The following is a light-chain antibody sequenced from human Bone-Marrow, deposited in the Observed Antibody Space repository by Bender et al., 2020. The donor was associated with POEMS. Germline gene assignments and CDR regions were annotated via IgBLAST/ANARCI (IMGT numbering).Light chain of an antibody. CDR2: QDK. V-gene: IGLV3-1*01. CDR3: QVWDRSFYV. CDR1: TLERKY. J-gene: IGLJ1*01. Sequence: SFELTQPPSVSVSPGQTASITCSGETLERKYVCWYQQRPGQSPVLVIYQDKNRPSGIPERFSGSTSGNTATLTISGTQAMDEADYYCQVWDRSFYVFGTGTKVTVL.